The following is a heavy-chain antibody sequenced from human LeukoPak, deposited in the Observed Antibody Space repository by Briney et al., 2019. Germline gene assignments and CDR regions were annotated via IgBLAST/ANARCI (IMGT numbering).Heavy chain of an antibody. J-gene: IGHJ4*01. CDR2: ISSGGST. CDR3: ARGWSSSSYFGF. Sequence: RGSPRLSCAASGITVSANYWNWVGQAPGKGLEWVSVISSGGSTSYADSVKGRFTISRDNSKNTLYLQMNSLRAEDTAVYYCARGWSSSSYFGFWDHRTLVSVSS. V-gene: IGHV3-66*01. CDR1: GITVSANY. D-gene: IGHD6-6*01.